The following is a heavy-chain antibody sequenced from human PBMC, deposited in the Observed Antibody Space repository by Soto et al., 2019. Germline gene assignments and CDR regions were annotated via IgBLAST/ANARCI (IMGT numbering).Heavy chain of an antibody. V-gene: IGHV2-5*02. CDR3: ARSTTVTTVGWFDP. Sequence: QITLKESGPTLVKPTQTLTLTCTFSGVSLSTSGVGVGWIRQPPGKALEWLALIYWDDDKRYSPSLKSRLTITKDTSKNQVVLTMTNMDPVDTATYYCARSTTVTTVGWFDPWGQGTLVTVSS. CDR2: IYWDDDK. J-gene: IGHJ5*02. D-gene: IGHD4-17*01. CDR1: GVSLSTSGVG.